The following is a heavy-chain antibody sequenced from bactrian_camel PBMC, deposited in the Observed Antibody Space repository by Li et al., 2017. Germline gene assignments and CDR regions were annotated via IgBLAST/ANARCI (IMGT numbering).Heavy chain of an antibody. J-gene: IGHJ6*01. D-gene: IGHD4*01. CDR1: LHTYATYSTTYSSYC. CDR2: VDSDGST. V-gene: IGHV3S53*01. CDR3: AADRAHYDCYSTSWFPVYDSA. Sequence: HVQLVESGGGWVQAGGSLRLSCAASLHTYATYSTTYSSYCMGWFRQAPGKEQREGVATVDSDGSTSYADSVRGRFTISEDNAKATLYLQMNSLKPEDTAMYYCAADRAHYDCYSTSWFPVYDSAWGQGTQVTVS.